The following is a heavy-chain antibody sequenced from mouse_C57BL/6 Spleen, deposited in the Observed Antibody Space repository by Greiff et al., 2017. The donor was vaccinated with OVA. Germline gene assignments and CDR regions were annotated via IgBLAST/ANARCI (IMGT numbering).Heavy chain of an antibody. CDR2: INPNNGGT. J-gene: IGHJ4*01. CDR3: ARSATVVMDY. V-gene: IGHV1-26*01. Sequence: VQLQQSGPELVKPGASVKISCKASGYTFTDYYMNWVKQSHGKSLEWIGDINPNNGGTSYNQKFKGKATLTVDKSSSTAYMELRSLTSEDSAVYYCARSATVVMDYWGQGTSVTVSS. D-gene: IGHD1-1*01. CDR1: GYTFTDYY.